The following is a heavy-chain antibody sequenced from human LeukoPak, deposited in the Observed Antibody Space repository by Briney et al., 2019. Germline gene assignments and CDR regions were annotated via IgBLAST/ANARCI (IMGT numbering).Heavy chain of an antibody. CDR1: GFTFSSYG. CDR3: ARFKPYYYDSSGYSYYFDY. Sequence: PGGSLRLSCAASGFTFSSYGMHWVRQAPGKGLEWIGSIYYSGSTYYNPSLKSRVTISVDTSKNQFSLKLSSVTAADTAVYYCARFKPYYYDSSGYSYYFDYWGQGTLVTVSS. CDR2: IYYSGST. J-gene: IGHJ4*02. V-gene: IGHV4-39*07. D-gene: IGHD3-22*01.